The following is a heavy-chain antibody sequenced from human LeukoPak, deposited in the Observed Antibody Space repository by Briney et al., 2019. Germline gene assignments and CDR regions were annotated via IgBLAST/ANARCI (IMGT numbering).Heavy chain of an antibody. Sequence: ASVKVSCKASGYTFTSYYMHWVRQAPGQGLEWMGIINPSGGSTNYAQKFQGRVTMTRDTSTSTVYMELSSLRSEDTAVYYCAREEVVVAATHYYYYGMDVWGQGTTVTVSS. CDR3: AREEVVVAATHYYYYGMDV. CDR2: INPSGGST. CDR1: GYTFTSYY. J-gene: IGHJ6*02. D-gene: IGHD2-15*01. V-gene: IGHV1-46*01.